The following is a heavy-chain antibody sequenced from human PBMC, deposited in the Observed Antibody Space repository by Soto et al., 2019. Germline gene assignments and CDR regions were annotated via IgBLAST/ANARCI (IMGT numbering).Heavy chain of an antibody. CDR3: ARDLGGLSGSYFDY. D-gene: IGHD3-16*01. CDR1: GYTFTGYY. J-gene: IGHJ4*02. V-gene: IGHV1-2*04. Sequence: ASVKVSCKASGYTFTGYYMHWVRQAPGQGLEWMGWINPNSGGTNYAQKFQGWVTMTRDTSISTAYMELSRLRSDDTAVYYCARDLGGLSGSYFDYWGQGTLVTVSS. CDR2: INPNSGGT.